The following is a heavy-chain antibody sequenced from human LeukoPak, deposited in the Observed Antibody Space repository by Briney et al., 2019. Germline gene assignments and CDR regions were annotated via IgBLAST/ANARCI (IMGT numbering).Heavy chain of an antibody. Sequence: ASVKVSCKASGYSISTYAMHWVRQAPGQRLEWMGWINTDNGNTKYSQKFQGRVTITRDTSASTVYMELSRLRSDDTAVYYCARGYCSSTSCKPWSGWFDPWGQGTLVTVSS. J-gene: IGHJ5*02. CDR3: ARGYCSSTSCKPWSGWFDP. D-gene: IGHD2-2*01. V-gene: IGHV1-3*04. CDR1: GYSISTYA. CDR2: INTDNGNT.